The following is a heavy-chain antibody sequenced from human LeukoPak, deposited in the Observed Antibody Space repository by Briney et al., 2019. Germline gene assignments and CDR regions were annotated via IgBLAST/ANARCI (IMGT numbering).Heavy chain of an antibody. V-gene: IGHV4-59*04. D-gene: IGHD2-2*01. CDR2: IYHCGCT. Sequence: PSETLSLTCTVSGGSISSYYWSWIRLPPAKGQQWIGSIYHCGCTYYNPSPNIRVPISVDPSKTQFSLKLSSVTAADTAVYYCAKGYCRGNSCYDDRGAFDYWGQGTLVTVSS. CDR1: GGSISSYY. CDR3: AKGYCRGNSCYDDRGAFDY. J-gene: IGHJ4*02.